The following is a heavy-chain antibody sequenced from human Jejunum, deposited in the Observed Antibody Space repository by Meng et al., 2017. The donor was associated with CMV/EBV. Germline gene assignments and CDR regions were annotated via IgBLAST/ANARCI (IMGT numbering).Heavy chain of an antibody. J-gene: IGHJ4*02. Sequence: VQLQEWGARLLKPSETLSLTCAVQGGSFSGYYCSWIRQPPGKGLGWIGEINHSRGTKYNPSLKSRVTISADTSKNQFSLKLTSVTAADTAVYYCARGNYDSSGYYLDYWGQGTLVTVSS. CDR3: ARGNYDSSGYYLDY. V-gene: IGHV4-34*01. CDR1: GGSFSGYY. CDR2: INHSRGT. D-gene: IGHD3-22*01.